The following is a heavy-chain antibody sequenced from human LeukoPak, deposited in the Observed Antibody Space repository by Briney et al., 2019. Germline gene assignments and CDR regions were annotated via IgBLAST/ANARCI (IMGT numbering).Heavy chain of an antibody. J-gene: IGHJ6*02. CDR3: ASTRSFGITGTTKGYYYYYGMDV. V-gene: IGHV1-8*01. D-gene: IGHD1-7*01. Sequence: GASVTVSCKASGYTFTRYDINWVRQATGQGLEWMGWMNPNSGNTGYPQKFQGRVTMTRNTSISTAYMELSSLRSEDTAVYYCASTRSFGITGTTKGYYYYYGMDVWGQGTTVTVSS. CDR1: GYTFTRYD. CDR2: MNPNSGNT.